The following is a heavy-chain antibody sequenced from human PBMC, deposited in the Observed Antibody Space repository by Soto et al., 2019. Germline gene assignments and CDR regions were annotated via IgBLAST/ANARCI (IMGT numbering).Heavy chain of an antibody. CDR2: ISYDGSNK. J-gene: IGHJ4*02. Sequence: GGSLRLSCAASGFTFSSYARHWVRQAPGKGLEWVAVISYDGSNKYYADSVKGRFTISRDNSKNTLYLQMNSLRAEDTAVYYCARDYYDSSGYPDYWGQGTLVTVSS. D-gene: IGHD3-22*01. CDR3: ARDYYDSSGYPDY. CDR1: GFTFSSYA. V-gene: IGHV3-30-3*01.